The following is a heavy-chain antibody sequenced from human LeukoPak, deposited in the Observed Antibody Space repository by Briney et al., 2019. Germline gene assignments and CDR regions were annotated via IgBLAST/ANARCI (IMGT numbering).Heavy chain of an antibody. CDR2: IYTSGST. CDR1: GGSISSGSYY. J-gene: IGHJ4*02. CDR3: ARHAFLSYYSPFDY. D-gene: IGHD1-26*01. Sequence: SETLSLTCTVSGGSISSGSYYWSWIRQPAGKGLEWIGRIYTSGSTNYNPSLKSRVTISVDTSKNQFSLKLSSVTAADTAVYYCARHAFLSYYSPFDYWGQGSLVTVSS. V-gene: IGHV4-61*02.